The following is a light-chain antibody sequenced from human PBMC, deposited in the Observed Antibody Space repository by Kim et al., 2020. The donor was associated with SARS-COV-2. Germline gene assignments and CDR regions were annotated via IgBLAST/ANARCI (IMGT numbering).Light chain of an antibody. CDR2: AAS. V-gene: IGKV1-16*02. CDR3: QQYNTYPLT. Sequence: SATVGDRVTIICRASQDINSYLVWFQQRPGKAPKTLIYAASSLERGVPSNFSGSGFGTDFTLTINSLQPEDFATYYCQQYNTYPLTFGQGTKLEI. CDR1: QDINSY. J-gene: IGKJ2*01.